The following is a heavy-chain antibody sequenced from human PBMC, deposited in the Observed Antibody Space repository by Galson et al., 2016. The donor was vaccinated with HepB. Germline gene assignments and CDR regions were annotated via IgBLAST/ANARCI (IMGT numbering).Heavy chain of an antibody. CDR1: GGSITGPNW. CDR2: IHHSGNT. J-gene: IGHJ4*02. V-gene: IGHV4-4*02. CDR3: AKSTRGAFRG. D-gene: IGHD3-16*01. Sequence: SETLSLTCSVLGGSITGPNWWSWVRQPPGKGLEWIGNIHHSGNTNYNPSLKSRLTLSVDKSNNLFSLDLNSVTAADTAVYYCAKSTRGAFRGWSQGTLVIVSS.